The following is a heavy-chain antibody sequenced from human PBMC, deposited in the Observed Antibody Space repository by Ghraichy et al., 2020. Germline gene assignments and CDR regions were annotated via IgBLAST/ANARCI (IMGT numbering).Heavy chain of an antibody. Sequence: GGSLRLSCAASGVNFDNAWMSWVRQAPGKGLEWVGRIKSKNDGGTTDYAAPVKGRFTISRDDSKNTLFLQMNSLKTEDTAVYYCTTDPGDYEIYWGQGTLVTVSS. CDR2: IKSKNDGGTT. J-gene: IGHJ4*02. D-gene: IGHD4-17*01. CDR1: GVNFDNAW. V-gene: IGHV3-15*01. CDR3: TTDPGDYEIY.